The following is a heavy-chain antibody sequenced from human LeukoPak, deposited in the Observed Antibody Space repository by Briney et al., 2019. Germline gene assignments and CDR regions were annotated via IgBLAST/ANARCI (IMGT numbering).Heavy chain of an antibody. J-gene: IGHJ3*02. CDR2: ISSSSSTI. Sequence: GGSLRLSCAASGFTFSSYSMNWVRQAPGKGLEWVSYISSSSSTIYYADSVKGRFTISRDNAKNSLYLQMNSLRAEDTAVYYCARDGALSSGWLNAFDIWGQGTMGTVSS. D-gene: IGHD6-19*01. V-gene: IGHV3-48*04. CDR1: GFTFSSYS. CDR3: ARDGALSSGWLNAFDI.